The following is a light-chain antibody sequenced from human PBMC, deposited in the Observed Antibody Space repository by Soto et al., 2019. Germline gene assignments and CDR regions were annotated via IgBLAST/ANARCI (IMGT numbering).Light chain of an antibody. CDR1: SSNIGSNT. V-gene: IGLV1-44*01. Sequence: QSAVTQPPSASGTPGQRVTIYCSGSSSNIGSNTVSWYQQLPGTAPKLLIYTNNQRPSGVPDRFSGSRSGTSASLAISGLQSEDEAAYYCAAWDDSLNGWVFGGGTKLTVL. CDR3: AAWDDSLNGWV. J-gene: IGLJ3*02. CDR2: TNN.